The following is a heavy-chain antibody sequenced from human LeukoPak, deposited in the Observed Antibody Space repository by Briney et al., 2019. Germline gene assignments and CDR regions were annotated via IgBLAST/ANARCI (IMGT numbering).Heavy chain of an antibody. CDR2: ISGSGGST. CDR3: AKDRVRSVAGIFDY. D-gene: IGHD6-19*01. CDR1: GFTFSSYA. V-gene: IGHV3-23*01. J-gene: IGHJ4*02. Sequence: GGSLRPSCAASGFTFSSYAMSWVRQAPGKGLEWVSAISGSGGSTYYADSVKGRFTISRDNSKNTLYLQMNSLRAEDTAVYYCAKDRVRSVAGIFDYWGQGTLVTVSS.